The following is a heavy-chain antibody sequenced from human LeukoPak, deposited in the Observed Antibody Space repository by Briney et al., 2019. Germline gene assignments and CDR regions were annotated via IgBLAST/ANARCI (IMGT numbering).Heavy chain of an antibody. CDR3: VKGSVSGSADMFDP. CDR2: ISGSGGVT. CDR1: GLTFSSSD. J-gene: IGHJ5*02. D-gene: IGHD1-26*01. Sequence: GSLRLSCSASGLTFSSSDMHWVRQAPGKGLEYVSGISGSGGVTRYADSVNGRLTISRDNTKSTLYLQMNSLRAEDTAVYYCVKGSVSGSADMFDPWGQGTLVTVSS. V-gene: IGHV3-64D*06.